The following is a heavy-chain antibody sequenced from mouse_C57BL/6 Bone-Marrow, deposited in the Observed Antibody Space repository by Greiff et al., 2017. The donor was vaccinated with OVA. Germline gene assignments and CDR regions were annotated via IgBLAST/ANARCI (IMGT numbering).Heavy chain of an antibody. CDR3: AREDWDY. J-gene: IGHJ2*01. Sequence: QVQLQQSGAELMKPGASVKISCKASGYAFSSSWMNWVKQRPGKGLEWIGRIYPGDGDTNYNGKFKGKATLTADKSSSTAYMQLSSLTSEDSAVYFCAREDWDYWGQGTTLTVSS. V-gene: IGHV1-82*01. CDR1: GYAFSSSW. CDR2: IYPGDGDT. D-gene: IGHD4-1*01.